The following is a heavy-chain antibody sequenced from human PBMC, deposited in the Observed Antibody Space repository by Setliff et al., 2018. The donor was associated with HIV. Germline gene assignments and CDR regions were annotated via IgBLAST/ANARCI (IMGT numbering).Heavy chain of an antibody. CDR1: CGSFNGYY. J-gene: IGHJ3*02. CDR2: IYYSGTT. D-gene: IGHD3-10*01. V-gene: IGHV4-59*01. CDR3: ARGPNYGSGGDVFDI. Sequence: LSLTCAVYCGSFNGYYWSWIRQPPGKGLEWIGYIYYSGTTNYNPSLKSRVSISVDTSKNQFSLKLTSVTPADTAVYYCARGPNYGSGGDVFDIWGQGTMVTVSS.